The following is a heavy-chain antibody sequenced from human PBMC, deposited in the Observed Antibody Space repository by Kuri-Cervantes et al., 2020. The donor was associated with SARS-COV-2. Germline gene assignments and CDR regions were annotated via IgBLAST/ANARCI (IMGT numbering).Heavy chain of an antibody. Sequence: GGSLRLSCAASGFTFSSYAMHWVRQAPGKGLEWVAVISYDGSNKYYADSVKGRFTISRDNSKNTLYLQMNSLRAEDTAVYYCAKESSYYDSSGYGDFDYWGQGTLVTVSS. J-gene: IGHJ4*02. D-gene: IGHD3-22*01. CDR2: ISYDGSNK. CDR3: AKESSYYDSSGYGDFDY. CDR1: GFTFSSYA. V-gene: IGHV3-30-3*01.